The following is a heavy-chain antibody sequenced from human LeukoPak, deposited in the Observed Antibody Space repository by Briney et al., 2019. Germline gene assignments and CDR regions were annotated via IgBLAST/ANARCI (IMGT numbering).Heavy chain of an antibody. V-gene: IGHV3-21*01. CDR2: ISSSSSYI. D-gene: IGHD2-21*01. CDR3: ARDLSAISILVIDY. J-gene: IGHJ4*02. CDR1: GFMFGNYA. Sequence: PGGSLRLSCAASGFMFGNYAMNWVRQAPGKGLEWVSSISSSSSYIYYADSVKGRFTISRDNAKNSLYLQMNSLRAEDTGVYYCARDLSAISILVIDYWGQGTLVTVSS.